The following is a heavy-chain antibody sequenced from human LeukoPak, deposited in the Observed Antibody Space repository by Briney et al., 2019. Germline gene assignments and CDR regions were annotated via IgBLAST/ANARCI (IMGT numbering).Heavy chain of an antibody. D-gene: IGHD5-18*01. V-gene: IGHV3-30*04. J-gene: IGHJ4*02. CDR3: ARDKSQVGYSYGRNFDY. Sequence: GGSLRLSCAASGFTFSTYDLHWVRQAPGKGLEWVAVTSYDGSDEDYADSVKGRFTISRDNSKNKLYLQMNSLRPEDTAVYYCARDKSQVGYSYGRNFDYWGQGTLVTVSS. CDR2: TSYDGSDE. CDR1: GFTFSTYD.